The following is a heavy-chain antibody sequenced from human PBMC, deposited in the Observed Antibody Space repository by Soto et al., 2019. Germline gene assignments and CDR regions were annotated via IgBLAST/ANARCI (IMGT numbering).Heavy chain of an antibody. Sequence: SETLSLTCTVSGGSITNDDYYWNWIRQLPGKGLEWIGYIHNSGTTDYNPSLKSRVTISVYTSKSQFSLKLSSVTAADTAVYFCARQKQWLSPFDDWGQGTLVTVSS. CDR2: IHNSGTT. D-gene: IGHD6-19*01. CDR3: ARQKQWLSPFDD. CDR1: GGSITNDDYY. V-gene: IGHV4-31*03. J-gene: IGHJ4*02.